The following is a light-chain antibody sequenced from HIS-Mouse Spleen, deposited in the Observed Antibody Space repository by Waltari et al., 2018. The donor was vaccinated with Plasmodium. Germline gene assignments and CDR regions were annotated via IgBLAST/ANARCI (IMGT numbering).Light chain of an antibody. V-gene: IGLV2-14*03. CDR1: SSDVGCYNY. J-gene: IGLJ2*01. CDR2: DVS. CDR3: SSYTSSSTLV. Sequence: QSALTQPASVSGSPGQSITISCTGTSSDVGCYNYVSWYQLHQGKAPKLMIYDVSNRPSGFSNRFSGSKSGNTASLTISGLQAEDEADYYCSSYTSSSTLVFGGGTKLTVL.